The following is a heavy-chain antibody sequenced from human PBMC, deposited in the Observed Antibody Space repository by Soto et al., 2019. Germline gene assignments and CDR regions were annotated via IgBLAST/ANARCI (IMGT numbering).Heavy chain of an antibody. Sequence: EVQLVESGGGLVQPGGSLRLSCAASGFTVSSNYMSGVRQAPGKGLEWVSVIYSGGSTYYADSVKGRFTISRDNSKNTLYLQMNSLSAEDTAVYYCARAPDYPCTPSRYYYYMDVWGNGATVTVSS. V-gene: IGHV3-66*01. CDR2: IYSGGST. J-gene: IGHJ6*03. CDR1: GFTVSSNY. D-gene: IGHD4-17*01. CDR3: ARAPDYPCTPSRYYYYMDV.